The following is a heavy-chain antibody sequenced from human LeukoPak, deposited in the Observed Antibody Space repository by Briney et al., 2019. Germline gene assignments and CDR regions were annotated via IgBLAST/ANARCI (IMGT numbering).Heavy chain of an antibody. V-gene: IGHV4-59*01. CDR3: ARKFVTGWFFDY. CDR1: DGSISSYY. Sequence: SETLSLTCTVSDGSISSYYWSWIRQPPGKGLEWIGYVSYSGSTNYDPSLKSRVTISVDTSKNQFSLKLSSVTAADTAVYYCARKFVTGWFFDYWGRGTLVTVSS. D-gene: IGHD6-19*01. CDR2: VSYSGST. J-gene: IGHJ4*02.